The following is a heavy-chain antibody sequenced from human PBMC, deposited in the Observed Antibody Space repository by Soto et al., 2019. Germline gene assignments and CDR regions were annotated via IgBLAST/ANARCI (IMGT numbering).Heavy chain of an antibody. D-gene: IGHD3-9*01. CDR3: AKDGTGSAIWATNYYMDV. Sequence: GGSLRLSCAASGFTFSSYGMHWVRQAPGKGLEWVAVISYDGSNKYYADSVKGQFTISRDNSKNTLYLQMNSLRAEDTAVYYCAKDGTGSAIWATNYYMDVWGKGTTVTVSS. CDR1: GFTFSSYG. CDR2: ISYDGSNK. V-gene: IGHV3-30*18. J-gene: IGHJ6*03.